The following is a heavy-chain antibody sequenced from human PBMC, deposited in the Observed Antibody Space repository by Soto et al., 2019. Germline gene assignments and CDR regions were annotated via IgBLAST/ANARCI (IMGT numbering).Heavy chain of an antibody. Sequence: SETLSLTCTVSGVSISSSYWSWIRQPPGKGLEWIGYIYYSGNTNYNPSLKSRVTMSIDTSKNQFSLKLSSVTAADTALYHCATLTNPGRSFYYGMDVWGQGTTVTV. J-gene: IGHJ6*02. CDR2: IYYSGNT. D-gene: IGHD2-15*01. CDR3: ATLTNPGRSFYYGMDV. V-gene: IGHV4-59*01. CDR1: GVSISSSY.